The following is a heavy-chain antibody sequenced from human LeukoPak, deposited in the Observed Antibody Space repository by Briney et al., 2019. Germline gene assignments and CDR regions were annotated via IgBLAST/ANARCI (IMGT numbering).Heavy chain of an antibody. D-gene: IGHD6-6*01. CDR3: ARVRAARRERNWFDP. Sequence: ASVKVSCKASGYTFTSYGISWVRQAPGQGLEWMGWISAYNGNTNYAQELQGRVTMTTDTSTSTAYMELRSLRSDDTAVYYCARVRAARRERNWFDPWGQGTLVTVSS. V-gene: IGHV1-18*01. CDR2: ISAYNGNT. CDR1: GYTFTSYG. J-gene: IGHJ5*02.